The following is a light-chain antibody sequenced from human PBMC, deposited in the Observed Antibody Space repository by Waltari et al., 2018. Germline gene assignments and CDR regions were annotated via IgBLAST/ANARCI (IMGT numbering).Light chain of an antibody. CDR3: QKYDRLPAT. CDR2: GAS. V-gene: IGKV3-20*01. CDR1: QGFSRF. Sequence: SCRASQGFSRFLAWYQQKPGQAPRLLIYGASTRATGIPDRFSGSGSGTDFSLTISRLEPEDFAVYYCQKYDRLPATFGQGTKVEIK. J-gene: IGKJ1*01.